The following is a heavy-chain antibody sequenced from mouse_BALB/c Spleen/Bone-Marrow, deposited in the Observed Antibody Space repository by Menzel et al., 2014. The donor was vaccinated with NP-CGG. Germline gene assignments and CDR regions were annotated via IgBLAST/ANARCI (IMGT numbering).Heavy chain of an antibody. D-gene: IGHD2-10*01. CDR2: ILPGSGST. CDR1: GYSFSSFW. CDR3: AREGAFYGNPFDF. J-gene: IGHJ2*01. Sequence: VQLQQSGAEVMKSGASVKISCRATGYSFSSFWIEWIKQRPGHGLEWIGKILPGSGSTNYNEKFKGKATLSADTSSNTAYMQLSSLTSEDSAVYFCAREGAFYGNPFDFWGQGTTLTVSS. V-gene: IGHV1-9*01.